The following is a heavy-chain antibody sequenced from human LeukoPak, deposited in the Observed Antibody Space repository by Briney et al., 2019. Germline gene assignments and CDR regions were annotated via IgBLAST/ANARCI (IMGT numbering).Heavy chain of an antibody. Sequence: SETLSLTCTVSGGSISSYYWSWIRQPPGKGLEWIGEINHSGSTNYNPSLKSRVTISVDTSKNQFSLKLSSVTAADTAVYYCARGVVAFNWGQGTLVTVSS. J-gene: IGHJ4*02. D-gene: IGHD2-15*01. V-gene: IGHV4-34*01. CDR1: GGSISSYY. CDR2: INHSGST. CDR3: ARGVVAFN.